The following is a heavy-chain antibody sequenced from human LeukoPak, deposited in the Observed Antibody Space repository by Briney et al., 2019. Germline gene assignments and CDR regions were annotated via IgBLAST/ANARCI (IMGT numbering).Heavy chain of an antibody. CDR2: ISAYNGDT. CDR1: GYTFNTYG. V-gene: IGHV1-18*01. J-gene: IGHJ4*02. CDR3: ARDFCSSTSCYAVFDY. D-gene: IGHD2-2*01. Sequence: GASVKVSCKASGYTFNTYGISWVRQAPGQGLEWMGWISAYNGDTNYAQKVQGRVTMTTDTSTSTAYMELRSLRSDDTAVYYCARDFCSSTSCYAVFDYWGQGTLVTVSS.